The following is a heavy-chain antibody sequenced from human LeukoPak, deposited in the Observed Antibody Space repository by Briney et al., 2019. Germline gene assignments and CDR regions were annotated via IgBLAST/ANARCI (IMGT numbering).Heavy chain of an antibody. Sequence: PGGSLRLSCEASRFSFSTYPMGWVRRAPGKGLEWVSGISASGDVTFHADPLKGRFTISRDNSKNTLYLQMSSLRAEDTAVYYCAKCLTEPGTCYFDSWGQGTLVTVSS. CDR2: ISASGDVT. V-gene: IGHV3-23*01. CDR3: AKCLTEPGTCYFDS. D-gene: IGHD1-1*01. J-gene: IGHJ4*02. CDR1: RFSFSTYP.